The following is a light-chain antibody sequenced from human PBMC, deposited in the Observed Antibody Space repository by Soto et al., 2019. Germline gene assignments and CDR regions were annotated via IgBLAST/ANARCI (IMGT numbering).Light chain of an antibody. CDR1: SSVVGGYNY. CDR2: DVS. CDR3: CSYAGSYTYV. Sequence: APPRPMSGSPGQSVTLSCPGNSSVVGGYNYVSWYQQHPGKAPKLMIYDVSKRPSGVPDRFSGSKSGNTASLTISGLQAEDEADYYCCSYAGSYTYVFGTGTKVTVL. V-gene: IGLV2-11*01. J-gene: IGLJ1*01.